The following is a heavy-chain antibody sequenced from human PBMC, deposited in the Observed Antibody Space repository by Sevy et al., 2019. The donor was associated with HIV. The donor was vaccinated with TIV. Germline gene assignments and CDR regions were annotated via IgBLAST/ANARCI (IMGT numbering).Heavy chain of an antibody. Sequence: TLSLTCTVSGGSISSGGYYWSWIRQHPGKGLEWIGYIYYSGSTYYNPSLKSRVTISVDTSKNQFSLKLSSVTAADTAVYYCARAPWGYCGGDCYSVRYFDYWGQGTLVTVSS. CDR2: IYYSGST. J-gene: IGHJ4*02. CDR1: GGSISSGGYY. V-gene: IGHV4-31*03. CDR3: ARAPWGYCGGDCYSVRYFDY. D-gene: IGHD2-21*02.